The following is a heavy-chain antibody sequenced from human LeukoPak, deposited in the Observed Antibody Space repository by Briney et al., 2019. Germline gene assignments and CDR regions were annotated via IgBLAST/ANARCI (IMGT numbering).Heavy chain of an antibody. V-gene: IGHV4-59*01. CDR1: RGSISSNY. CDR2: IYYSGST. J-gene: IGHJ4*02. CDR3: ARDRSEFDY. Sequence: SETLSLTCSVSRGSISSNYWSWIRQPPGKPLEWIGYIYYSGSTNYNPSLKSRLTISVDTSKNQFSLKLNSVTAADTAVYYCARDRSEFDYWGQGTLVTVSS.